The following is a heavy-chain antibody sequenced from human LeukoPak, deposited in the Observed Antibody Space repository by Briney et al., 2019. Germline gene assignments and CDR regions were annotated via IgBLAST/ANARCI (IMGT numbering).Heavy chain of an antibody. Sequence: PSETLSLTCTVSGGSVSSGSYYWSWIRQPPGKGLEWIGTVHYGGSTYYNPSLKSRVIIAVDTSKNQFSLRLTSVTAADTAVFYCARHASSSDSTASYYSFDYWGQGTLVTVSS. CDR2: VHYGGST. J-gene: IGHJ4*02. D-gene: IGHD3-22*01. V-gene: IGHV4-39*01. CDR3: ARHASSSDSTASYYSFDY. CDR1: GGSVSSGSYY.